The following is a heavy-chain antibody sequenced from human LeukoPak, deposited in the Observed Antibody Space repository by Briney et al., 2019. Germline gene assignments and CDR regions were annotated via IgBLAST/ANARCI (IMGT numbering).Heavy chain of an antibody. CDR3: ARVSTNDRRNAFDI. V-gene: IGHV3-64*01. J-gene: IGHJ3*02. CDR2: ITGDGGYT. Sequence: LAGGSLRLSCSASGFTFSSYAMHWVRQAPGKGLEYVSAITGDGGYTYYANSVKGRFTISRDNSKKTLYLQMGSLRADDMAVYYCARVSTNDRRNAFDIWGQGTMVTVSS. D-gene: IGHD2-8*01. CDR1: GFTFSSYA.